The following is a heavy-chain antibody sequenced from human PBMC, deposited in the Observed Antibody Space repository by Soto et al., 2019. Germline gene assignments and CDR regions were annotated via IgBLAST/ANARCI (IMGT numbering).Heavy chain of an antibody. V-gene: IGHV4-39*01. J-gene: IGHJ2*01. Sequence: SETLSLTCTVSGGSISSSSYYWGWIRQPPGKGLEWIGTIYYSGSTKYNPSLKSRVNLSGDASKKERSLKLSSVTAADTAVYYSAIHGVCSGGSCDSDWFFDLWGRGTLVTVSS. D-gene: IGHD2-15*01. CDR2: IYYSGST. CDR1: GGSISSSSYY. CDR3: AIHGVCSGGSCDSDWFFDL.